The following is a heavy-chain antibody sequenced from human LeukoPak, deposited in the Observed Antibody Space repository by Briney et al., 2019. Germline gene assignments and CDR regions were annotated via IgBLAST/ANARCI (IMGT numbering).Heavy chain of an antibody. Sequence: PSETLSLTCTVSGGSISSYYWSWIRQPPGKGLEWIGYIYYSGSTNYNPSLKSRVTISVDTSKNQFSLKLSSVTAADTAVYYCARESGRSSGYYYSGGDAFDIWGQGTMVTASS. CDR3: ARESGRSSGYYYSGGDAFDI. CDR2: IYYSGST. J-gene: IGHJ3*02. CDR1: GGSISSYY. D-gene: IGHD3-22*01. V-gene: IGHV4-59*01.